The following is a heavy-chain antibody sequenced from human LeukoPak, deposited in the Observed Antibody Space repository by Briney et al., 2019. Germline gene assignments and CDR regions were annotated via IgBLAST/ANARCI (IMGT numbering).Heavy chain of an antibody. CDR3: ARRGWLQSRGYFDY. V-gene: IGHV4-59*08. CDR2: GYYNSGST. CDR1: GGSMSSYY. J-gene: IGHJ4*02. Sequence: SETLSLTCTVSGGSMSSYYWSWIRQPPGKGLEWIGYGYYNSGSTNYNPSLMTRGTISVDTPKNQFSLKLSSVTAADTAVYYCARRGWLQSRGYFDYWGQGTLVTVSS. D-gene: IGHD5-24*01.